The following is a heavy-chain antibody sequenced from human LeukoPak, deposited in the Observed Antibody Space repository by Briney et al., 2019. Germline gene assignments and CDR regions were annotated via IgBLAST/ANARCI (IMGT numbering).Heavy chain of an antibody. CDR2: IIPILGIA. Sequence: SVKVSCKASGGTFSSYAISWVRQAPGQGLEWMGRIIPILGIANYAQKFQGRVTMTRDTSTSTVYMELSSLRSEDTAVYYCARGHDSSGYLTPDYWGQGTLVTVSS. D-gene: IGHD3-22*01. V-gene: IGHV1-69*04. CDR1: GGTFSSYA. CDR3: ARGHDSSGYLTPDY. J-gene: IGHJ4*02.